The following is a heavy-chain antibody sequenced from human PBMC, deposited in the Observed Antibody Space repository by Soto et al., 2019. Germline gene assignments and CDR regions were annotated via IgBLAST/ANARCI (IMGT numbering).Heavy chain of an antibody. J-gene: IGHJ6*02. CDR1: GGSITSSY. CDR2: IYDTGISGYTPST. V-gene: IGHV4-59*01. Sequence: PSETLSLTCTVSGGSITSSYWSWIRRPPGKGLEWIAYIYDTGISGYTPSTSYNPSLTRRVTMSVDTSKSQFSLKLTSVTAADTAVYYCARGEDAFFYYGLDVWGQGITVTVSS. CDR3: ARGEDAFFYYGLDV.